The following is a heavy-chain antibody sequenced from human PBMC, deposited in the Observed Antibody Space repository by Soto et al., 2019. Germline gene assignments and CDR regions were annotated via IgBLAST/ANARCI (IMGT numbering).Heavy chain of an antibody. V-gene: IGHV1-2*02. D-gene: IGHD2-15*01. J-gene: IGHJ4*02. CDR1: GYTFTGYY. Sequence: ASVKVSCKASGYTFTGYYMHWVRQAPEQGLEWMGWINPNSGGTNYAQTFQGRVTMTRDTSISTAYMELSRLRSDDTAVYYCARMPLIVVVVAATKSIDYWGQGTLVTVSS. CDR3: ARMPLIVVVVAATKSIDY. CDR2: INPNSGGT.